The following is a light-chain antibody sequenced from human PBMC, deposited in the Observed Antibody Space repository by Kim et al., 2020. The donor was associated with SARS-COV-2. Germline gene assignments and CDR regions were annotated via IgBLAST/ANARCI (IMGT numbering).Light chain of an antibody. CDR3: CSSAGSYTWV. CDR1: SSDVHGSNY. V-gene: IGLV2-11*01. Sequence: QSALTQPRSVSGSPGQSVTISCTGTSSDVHGSNYVSWYQQHPGKAPQLLIYDVNKRPSGVPDRFSGSKSANTASLTISGLQAEDEANYYCCSSAGSYTWVFGGGTRLTVL. CDR2: DVN. J-gene: IGLJ3*02.